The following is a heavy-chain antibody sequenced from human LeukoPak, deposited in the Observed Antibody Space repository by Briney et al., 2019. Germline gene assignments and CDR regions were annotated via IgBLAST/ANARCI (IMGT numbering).Heavy chain of an antibody. J-gene: IGHJ5*02. CDR2: IYYSGST. D-gene: IGHD3-10*01. CDR3: ASGAYYYGSGTGWFDP. V-gene: IGHV4-59*01. CDR1: GGSISSYY. Sequence: ETLSLTCTVSGGSISSYYWSWIRQPPGKGLEWIGYIYYSGSTNYNPSLKSRVTISLDTSKNQFSLKLSSVTAADTAVYYCASGAYYYGSGTGWFDPWGQGTLVTVSS.